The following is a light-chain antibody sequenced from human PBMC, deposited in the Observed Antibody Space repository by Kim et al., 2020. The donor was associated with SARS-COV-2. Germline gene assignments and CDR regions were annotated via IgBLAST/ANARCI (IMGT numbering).Light chain of an antibody. CDR3: QQYHSGPRT. CDR1: QSVLYSVNNKNY. V-gene: IGKV4-1*01. Sequence: AVSLGERATINCKSSQSVLYSVNNKNYLAWFQQKPGQPPKLLIYWASTRFSGSGSGTDFTLTISSLQAEDMAVYYCQQYHSGPRTFGQGTKVDIK. CDR2: WAS. J-gene: IGKJ1*01.